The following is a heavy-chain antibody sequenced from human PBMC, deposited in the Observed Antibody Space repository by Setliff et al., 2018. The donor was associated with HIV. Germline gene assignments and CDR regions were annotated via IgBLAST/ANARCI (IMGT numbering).Heavy chain of an antibody. Sequence: GASVKVSCKASGGTFSNYAISGVRQAPGQGLEWMGGIIPIFGTAHYAQRFQGRVTITADESTNTAYMELSRLISEDTALYYCAKGPPLVISLPYFWGQGTLVTVSS. CDR1: GGTFSNYA. CDR2: IIPIFGTA. D-gene: IGHD3-9*01. V-gene: IGHV1-69*13. CDR3: AKGPPLVISLPYF. J-gene: IGHJ4*02.